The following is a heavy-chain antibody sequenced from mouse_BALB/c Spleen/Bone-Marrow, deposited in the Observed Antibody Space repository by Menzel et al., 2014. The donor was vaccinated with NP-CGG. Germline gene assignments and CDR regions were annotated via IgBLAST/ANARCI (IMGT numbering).Heavy chain of an antibody. J-gene: IGHJ2*01. CDR2: INPGSGAT. CDR1: GYAFTNYL. Sequence: KESGAELVRPGTSVKVSCKASGYAFTNYLIEWVKQRPGQGLEWIGVINPGSGATNYNENFKGKATLTADKSSSTPYMQLSSLTSDDSAVYFCARRLTGTLYFDYWGQGTTPTVSS. CDR3: ARRLTGTLYFDY. V-gene: IGHV1-54*03. D-gene: IGHD4-1*01.